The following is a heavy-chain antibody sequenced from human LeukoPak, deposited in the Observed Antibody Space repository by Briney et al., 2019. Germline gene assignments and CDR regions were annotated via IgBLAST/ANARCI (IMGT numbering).Heavy chain of an antibody. J-gene: IGHJ4*02. Sequence: GASVKVSCKASGYTFTGYYMHWVRQAPGQGLEWMGWINPNSGGTNYAQKFQGRVTMTRDTSISTAYMELSRLRSDDTAVYYCARGYDFWSPEGLTWFDYWGQGTLVTVSS. V-gene: IGHV1-2*02. D-gene: IGHD3-3*01. CDR3: ARGYDFWSPEGLTWFDY. CDR2: INPNSGGT. CDR1: GYTFTGYY.